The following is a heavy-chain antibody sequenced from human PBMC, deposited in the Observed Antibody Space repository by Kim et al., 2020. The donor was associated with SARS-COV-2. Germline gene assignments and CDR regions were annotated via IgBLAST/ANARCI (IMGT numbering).Heavy chain of an antibody. CDR2: ISYDGSNK. CDR1: GFTFSSCA. J-gene: IGHJ6*02. V-gene: IGHV3-30-3*01. D-gene: IGHD3-10*01. Sequence: GGSLRLSCAASGFTFSSCAMHWVRQAPGKGLAWVAVISYDGSNKNYADSVKGRFTISRDNSKNTLYLQMNSLRAEDTALYYCAGVPWPRLRGRTYSYYGMDVWGQGATVTVSS. CDR3: AGVPWPRLRGRTYSYYGMDV.